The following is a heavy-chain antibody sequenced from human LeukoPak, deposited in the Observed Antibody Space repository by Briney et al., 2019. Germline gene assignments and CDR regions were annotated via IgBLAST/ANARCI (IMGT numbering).Heavy chain of an antibody. CDR3: ARRFNYYDSSGYYEGFYFDY. CDR2: ISAY. Sequence: SSVKVSCKASGYTFTSYGISWVRQAPGQGLEWMGWISAYAQKFQGRVTMTTDTSTSTAYMELRSLRSDDTAVYYCARRFNYYDSSGYYEGFYFDYWGQGTLVTVSS. D-gene: IGHD3-22*01. J-gene: IGHJ4*02. CDR1: GYTFTSYG. V-gene: IGHV1-18*01.